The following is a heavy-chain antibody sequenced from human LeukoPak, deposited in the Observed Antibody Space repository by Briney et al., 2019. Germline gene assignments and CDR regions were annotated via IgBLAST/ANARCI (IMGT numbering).Heavy chain of an antibody. Sequence: GGSLRLSCVASGFNFSNYWMSWVRQAPVEGLEWVANIKQDGSEKYYVDSVEGRFTISRDNAKNSLFLQMNSLRAEDTAVYYCAREDSGEPFDYWGQGTLVTVSS. D-gene: IGHD4/OR15-4a*01. CDR1: GFNFSNYW. V-gene: IGHV3-7*01. J-gene: IGHJ4*02. CDR2: IKQDGSEK. CDR3: AREDSGEPFDY.